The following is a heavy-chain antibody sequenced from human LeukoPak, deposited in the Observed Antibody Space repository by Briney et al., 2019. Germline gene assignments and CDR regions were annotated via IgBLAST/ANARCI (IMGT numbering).Heavy chain of an antibody. CDR1: GFTFSSYW. CDR2: INGDGSDT. J-gene: IGHJ6*02. V-gene: IGHV3-74*01. D-gene: IGHD3-16*01. Sequence: GESLRLSCAASGFTFSSYWMHWVRQAPGKGLVWVAQINGDGSDTSYADSMKGRFTISRDNAKNMLYLHINSLRAEDTAVFYCVRGAYYFYGMDVWGQGTTVTASS. CDR3: VRGAYYFYGMDV.